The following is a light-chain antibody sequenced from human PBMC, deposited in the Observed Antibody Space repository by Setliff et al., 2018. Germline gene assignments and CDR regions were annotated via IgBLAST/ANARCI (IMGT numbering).Light chain of an antibody. V-gene: IGLV2-23*02. CDR2: DVN. CDR1: SSDVGAYDY. CDR3: CSYAGGSTYV. Sequence: QSVLTQPASVSGSPGQSITISCSGTSSDVGAYDYVSWYQKHPDKAPKLIIYDVNKRPSGVSNRFSGSKSVNTASLTISGLQAENEADYYCCSYAGGSTYVFGTGTKV. J-gene: IGLJ1*01.